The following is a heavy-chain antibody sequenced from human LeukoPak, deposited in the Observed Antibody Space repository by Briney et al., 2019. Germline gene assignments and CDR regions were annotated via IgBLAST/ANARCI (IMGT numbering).Heavy chain of an antibody. V-gene: IGHV3-53*01. J-gene: IGHJ4*02. CDR1: GFTVSSNY. CDR3: AREGPSSSWYLDY. CDR2: IYSGGST. Sequence: GGSLRLSCAASGFTVSSNYMSWVRQAPGKGLEWVSVIYSGGSTYYADSVKGRFTISRDNSKNTLYLQMNSLRAEDTAVYYCAREGPSSSWYLDYWGQGTLVTVSS. D-gene: IGHD6-13*01.